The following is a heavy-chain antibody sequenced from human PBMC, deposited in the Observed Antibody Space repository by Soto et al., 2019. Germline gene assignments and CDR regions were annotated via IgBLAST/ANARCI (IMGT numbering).Heavy chain of an antibody. CDR2: INPSGGST. D-gene: IGHD4-4*01. CDR1: GYTFTIYY. V-gene: IGHV1-46*01. J-gene: IGHJ4*02. CDR3: AVSYSDFDY. Sequence: ASVKVSCKASGYTFTIYYRHWVRQAPGQGLEWMGIINPSGGSTTYAQNFQGRVTMTRDTSTSTVYMELSSLRSEDTAIYYCAVSYSDFDYWGQGTLVTVSS.